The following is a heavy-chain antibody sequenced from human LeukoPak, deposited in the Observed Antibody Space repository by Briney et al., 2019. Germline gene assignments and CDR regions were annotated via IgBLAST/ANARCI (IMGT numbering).Heavy chain of an antibody. J-gene: IGHJ4*02. V-gene: IGHV3-48*01. D-gene: IGHD2-2*01. CDR1: GFTLSSYS. CDR2: ISSSSSTI. Sequence: GGSLRLSCAASGFTLSSYSMNWVRQAPGKGLEWVSYISSSSSTIYYADSVKGRFTISRDNAKNSLYLQMNSLRAEDTAVYYCARATGYCSSTSCSLYYFDYWGQGTLVTVSS. CDR3: ARATGYCSSTSCSLYYFDY.